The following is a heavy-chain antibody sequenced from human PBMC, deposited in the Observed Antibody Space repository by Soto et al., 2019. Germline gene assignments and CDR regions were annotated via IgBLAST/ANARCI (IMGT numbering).Heavy chain of an antibody. Sequence: EVQLVESGGGLVQPGGSLRLSCVDSGFTFSSYWMSWVRQARVKGLEWVGNIKQYGSEENYVDSVKGRFTISRDNAKNSMYLQMNSLRAEDTAVYYCARIAASGRGWDVWGQGTTVVVSS. D-gene: IGHD6-13*01. CDR1: GFTFSSYW. CDR2: IKQYGSEE. CDR3: ARIAASGRGWDV. J-gene: IGHJ6*02. V-gene: IGHV3-7*01.